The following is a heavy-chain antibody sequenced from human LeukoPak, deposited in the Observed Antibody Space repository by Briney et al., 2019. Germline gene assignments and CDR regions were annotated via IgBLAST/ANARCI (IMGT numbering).Heavy chain of an antibody. V-gene: IGHV1-2*02. Sequence: ASVKVSCKASGYTFTGYYMHWVRQAPGQGLEWMGWINPNSGGTSYAQKFQGRVTMTRDTSISTAYMELSRLRSDDTAVYYCARWIDYDFWSGYSFDYWGQGTLVTVSS. D-gene: IGHD3-3*01. CDR3: ARWIDYDFWSGYSFDY. CDR1: GYTFTGYY. J-gene: IGHJ4*02. CDR2: INPNSGGT.